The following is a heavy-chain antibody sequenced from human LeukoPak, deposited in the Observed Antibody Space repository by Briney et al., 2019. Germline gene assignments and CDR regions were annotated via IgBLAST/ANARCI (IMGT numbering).Heavy chain of an antibody. J-gene: IGHJ4*02. CDR3: AREFPPGIAAAAPLDY. D-gene: IGHD6-13*01. V-gene: IGHV1-18*01. CDR2: ISAYNGNT. Sequence: ASVKVSCKASGYTFTSYGISWVRQAPGQGLEWMGWISAYNGNTNYAQKLQGRVTMTTDTSTSTAYMELRSLRSDDTAVYYCAREFPPGIAAAAPLDYWGQGTLVTVSS. CDR1: GYTFTSYG.